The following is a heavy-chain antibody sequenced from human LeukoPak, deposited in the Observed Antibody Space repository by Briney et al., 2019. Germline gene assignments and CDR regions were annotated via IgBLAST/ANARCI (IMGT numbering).Heavy chain of an antibody. CDR1: GGSISSYY. V-gene: IGHV4-59*01. CDR3: ARGLVDYYDSSGYLDY. CDR2: IYYSRST. Sequence: SETLSLTCTVSGGSISSYYWSWIRQPPGKGLEGIVYIYYSRSTNNNPAHNSRVTISVDTSKNQFSLKLSSVTAADTAVDYCARGLVDYYDSSGYLDYWGQGTLVTVSS. J-gene: IGHJ4*02. D-gene: IGHD3-22*01.